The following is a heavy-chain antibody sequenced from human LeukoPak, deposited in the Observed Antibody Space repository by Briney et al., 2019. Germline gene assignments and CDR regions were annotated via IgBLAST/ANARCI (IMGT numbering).Heavy chain of an antibody. D-gene: IGHD3-16*01. V-gene: IGHV1-18*01. Sequence: ASVKVSCKASGYTFTSYAMNWVRQAPGQGLEWMGWVSAYNGNTNYAQNLQARVTMTTDTSTSTAYMELRSLRSDDTAVYYCARDGLWDREDYWGQGTLVTVSS. CDR1: GYTFTSYA. CDR2: VSAYNGNT. CDR3: ARDGLWDREDY. J-gene: IGHJ4*02.